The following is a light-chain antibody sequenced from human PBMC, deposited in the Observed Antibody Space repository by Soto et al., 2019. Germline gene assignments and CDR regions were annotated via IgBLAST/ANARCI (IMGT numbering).Light chain of an antibody. V-gene: IGKV3-20*01. CDR1: QSVSNNY. Sequence: EIVLTQSPGTLSLSPGERATLSCRASQSVSNNYLAWYQQKPGQAPSLLIYGAFTRATGIPARFSGTGSGTEFTLTISRLEPEDYAVYYCQQYGHSLWTFGQGTKVDIK. CDR2: GAF. J-gene: IGKJ1*01. CDR3: QQYGHSLWT.